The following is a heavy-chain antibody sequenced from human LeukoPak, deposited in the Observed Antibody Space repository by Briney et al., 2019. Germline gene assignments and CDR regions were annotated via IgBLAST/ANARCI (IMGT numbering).Heavy chain of an antibody. Sequence: PPETLSLTCTVSGGSISSYYWSWIRQPPGKGLEWIGYIYYSGSTNYNPSPKSRVTISVDTSKNQFSLKLSSVTAADTAVYYCAREREGEMATVAWGQGTLVTVSS. D-gene: IGHD5-24*01. V-gene: IGHV4-59*01. CDR1: GGSISSYY. J-gene: IGHJ4*02. CDR2: IYYSGST. CDR3: AREREGEMATVA.